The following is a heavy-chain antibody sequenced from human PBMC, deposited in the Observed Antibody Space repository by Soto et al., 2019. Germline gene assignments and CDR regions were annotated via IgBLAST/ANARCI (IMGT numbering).Heavy chain of an antibody. CDR3: ARYSSNWRYFDY. D-gene: IGHD6-13*01. CDR2: TYYRSKWDN. Sequence: SQTLSLTCAISGDSVSSNSAAWNWIRQSPSRGLEWLGRTYYRSKWDNDYVVSLKSRITINPDTSKNQFSLQVNSVTPEDTALYYCARYSSNWRYFDYWGQGTLVTVSS. J-gene: IGHJ4*02. V-gene: IGHV6-1*01. CDR1: GDSVSSNSAA.